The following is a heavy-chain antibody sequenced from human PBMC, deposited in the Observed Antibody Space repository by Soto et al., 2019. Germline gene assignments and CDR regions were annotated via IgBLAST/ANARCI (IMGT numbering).Heavy chain of an antibody. CDR1: GYTFTIYY. CDR2: INPSGGST. Sequence: ASVKVSCKASGYTFTIYYMHWVRQAPGQGLEWMGIINPSGGSTSYAQKFQGRVTMTRDTSTSTVYMELSSLRSEDTAVYYCARGPPAAREMATILPRFDYWGQGTLVTVSS. CDR3: ARGPPAAREMATILPRFDY. J-gene: IGHJ4*02. V-gene: IGHV1-46*01. D-gene: IGHD5-12*01.